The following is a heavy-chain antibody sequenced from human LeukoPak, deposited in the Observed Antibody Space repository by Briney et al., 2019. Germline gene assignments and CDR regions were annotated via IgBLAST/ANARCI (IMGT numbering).Heavy chain of an antibody. CDR1: GFTFSSYA. Sequence: PGGSLRLSCAASGFTFSSYAMSWVRQAPGKGLEWVSALSGSGGSTYYEDSVKGRFTISRDNSKNTLYLQMNSLRAEDTAVYYCAKLGIVVVTAIPVADAFDIWGQGTMVTVSS. CDR2: LSGSGGST. D-gene: IGHD2-21*02. J-gene: IGHJ3*02. V-gene: IGHV3-23*01. CDR3: AKLGIVVVTAIPVADAFDI.